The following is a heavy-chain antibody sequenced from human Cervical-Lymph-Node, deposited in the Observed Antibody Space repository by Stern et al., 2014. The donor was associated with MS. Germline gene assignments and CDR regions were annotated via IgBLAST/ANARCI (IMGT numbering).Heavy chain of an antibody. D-gene: IGHD4-17*01. V-gene: IGHV3-21*01. J-gene: IGHJ4*02. Sequence: EVHLVESGGGLVKPGESLRLSCDASGFTFSHYSINWVRQAPGKGLEWISSISHNSTPPSSAAAVEVRSTTSRDSPKASVSLHMFSIRAEDTAVYYCARARVGDYARSPHLDSWGQGTLVTVSS. CDR3: ARARVGDYARSPHLDS. CDR2: ISHNSTPP. CDR1: GFTFSHYS.